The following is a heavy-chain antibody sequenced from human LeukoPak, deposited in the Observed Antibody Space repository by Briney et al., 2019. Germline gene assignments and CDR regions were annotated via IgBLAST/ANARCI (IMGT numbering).Heavy chain of an antibody. CDR1: GYTFTSYY. V-gene: IGHV1-46*01. CDR2: INPSGGST. J-gene: IGHJ5*02. D-gene: IGHD2-2*02. Sequence: ASVKVSCKASGYTFTSYYMHWVRQAPGQGLEWMGIINPSGGSTSYAQKFQGRVTMTRDTSTSTVYMELSSLRSEDTAVYYCARDFVVVPAAIDWFDPWGQGTLVTVSS. CDR3: ARDFVVVPAAIDWFDP.